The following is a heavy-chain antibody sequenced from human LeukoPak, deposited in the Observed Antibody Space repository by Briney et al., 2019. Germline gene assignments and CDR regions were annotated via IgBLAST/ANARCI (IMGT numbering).Heavy chain of an antibody. CDR1: GFTFSSYA. J-gene: IGHJ4*02. CDR3: AKIKDIVVVPAPYDY. D-gene: IGHD2-2*01. V-gene: IGHV3-23*01. Sequence: GGSLRLSCAASGFTFSSYATSWVRQAPGKGLEWVSAISGSGGSTYYADSVKGRFTISRDNSKNTLYLQMNSLRAEDTAVYYCAKIKDIVVVPAPYDYWGQGTLVTVSS. CDR2: ISGSGGST.